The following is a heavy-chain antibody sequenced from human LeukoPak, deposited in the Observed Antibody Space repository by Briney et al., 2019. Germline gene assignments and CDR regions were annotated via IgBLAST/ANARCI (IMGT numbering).Heavy chain of an antibody. J-gene: IGHJ4*02. V-gene: IGHV3-23*01. CDR3: TRAPLDSNGYSFDY. CDR2: ISGSGGST. Sequence: GGSLRLSCGASGFTLSNYAMSWVRQAPGKGLEWVSGISGSGGSTYYRESVKGRFTISRDNSKNTLYLQMSSLRAEDTAVYYCTRAPLDSNGYSFDYWGQGTLVTVSS. CDR1: GFTLSNYA. D-gene: IGHD3-22*01.